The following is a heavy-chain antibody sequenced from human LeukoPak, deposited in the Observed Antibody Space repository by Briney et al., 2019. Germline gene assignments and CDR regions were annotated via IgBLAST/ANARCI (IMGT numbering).Heavy chain of an antibody. Sequence: ASVKVSCKASGYTFTSYAMHWARQAPGQRLEWMGWINAGNGNTKYSQKFQGRVTITRDTFASTAYMELSSLRSEDTAVYYCARDSLTHNAFDIWGQGTMVTVSS. V-gene: IGHV1-3*01. CDR1: GYTFTSYA. J-gene: IGHJ3*02. CDR3: ARDSLTHNAFDI. CDR2: INAGNGNT.